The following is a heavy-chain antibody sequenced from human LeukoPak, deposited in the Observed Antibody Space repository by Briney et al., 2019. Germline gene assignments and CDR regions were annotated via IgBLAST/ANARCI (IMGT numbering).Heavy chain of an antibody. Sequence: GGSLRLSCVASGFTFSSYWMSWVRQAPGKGLEWVANIKQGGSEKYYVDSVKGRFAISRDNAKNSLYLQMNSLRAEDTAVCYCARKPLRYFDWLNDYWGQGTLVTVSS. V-gene: IGHV3-7*03. J-gene: IGHJ4*02. CDR3: ARKPLRYFDWLNDY. CDR2: IKQGGSEK. CDR1: GFTFSSYW. D-gene: IGHD3-9*01.